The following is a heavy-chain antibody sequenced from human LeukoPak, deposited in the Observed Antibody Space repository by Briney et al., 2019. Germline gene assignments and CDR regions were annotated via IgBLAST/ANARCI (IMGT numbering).Heavy chain of an antibody. V-gene: IGHV3-23*01. CDR3: AKGQLVDYGMDV. CDR2: ISGSGGNT. Sequence: GGSLRLSCAASGFTFSSYAMSWVRQAPGKGLEWVSGISGSGGNTYYADSVKGRFTISRDNSKNTLYLQMNSLRAEDTAVYYCAKGQLVDYGMDVWGQGTTVTVSS. CDR1: GFTFSSYA. D-gene: IGHD6-6*01. J-gene: IGHJ6*02.